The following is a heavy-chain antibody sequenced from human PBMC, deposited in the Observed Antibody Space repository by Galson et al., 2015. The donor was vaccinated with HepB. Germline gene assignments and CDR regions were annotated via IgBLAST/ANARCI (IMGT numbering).Heavy chain of an antibody. Sequence: LRLSCAASGITVSSNYMSWVRQAPGKGLEWVSVIYNGGTTYYADSVKDRFTISRDNSKNTLYLQMNNLRAEDTAVYFCASRHGEEWLVNDYWGQGTLVTVSS. J-gene: IGHJ4*02. CDR2: IYNGGTT. CDR1: GITVSSNY. V-gene: IGHV3-66*01. D-gene: IGHD6-19*01. CDR3: ASRHGEEWLVNDY.